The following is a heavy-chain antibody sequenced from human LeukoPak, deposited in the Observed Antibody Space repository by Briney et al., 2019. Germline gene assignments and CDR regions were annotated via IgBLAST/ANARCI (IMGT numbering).Heavy chain of an antibody. Sequence: GGSLRLSCAASGFTVSSNYMSWVRQAPGKGLEWVSAISGSGGSTYYADSVKGRFTNSRDNSKNTLYLQMNSLRAEDTAVYYCASRGRIAVVGSSYFDYWGQGTLVTVSS. CDR1: GFTVSSNY. V-gene: IGHV3-23*01. D-gene: IGHD6-19*01. CDR3: ASRGRIAVVGSSYFDY. J-gene: IGHJ4*02. CDR2: ISGSGGST.